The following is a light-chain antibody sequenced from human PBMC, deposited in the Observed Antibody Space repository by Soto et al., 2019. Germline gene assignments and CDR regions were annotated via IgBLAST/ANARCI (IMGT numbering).Light chain of an antibody. CDR1: QGITSC. Sequence: DIQLTQSPSSLSASVGDRLTITCRVSQGITSCLNWHQQKPGKAPKLLIYKASTLKSGVPSRFSGSGSGTEFTLTISSLQPDDFATYYCQHYNSYSEAFGQGTKVDIK. CDR2: KAS. V-gene: IGKV1-5*03. J-gene: IGKJ1*01. CDR3: QHYNSYSEA.